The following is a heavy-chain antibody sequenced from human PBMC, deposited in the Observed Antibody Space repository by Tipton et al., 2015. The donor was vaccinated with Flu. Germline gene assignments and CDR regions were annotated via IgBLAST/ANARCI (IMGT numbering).Heavy chain of an antibody. CDR2: INPNNANI. Sequence: QLVQSGAEVKKPGASVKVSCQASGYFFTSFHINWVRQAPGQALEWMGWINPNNANIGYAQKFQGRVTMTRNTSINTAYMELTSLRSDDTAVYYCVREFYGAYWFDPWGQGTMVTVSS. CDR3: VREFYGAYWFDP. V-gene: IGHV1-8*01. J-gene: IGHJ5*02. CDR1: GYFFTSFH. D-gene: IGHD4-17*01.